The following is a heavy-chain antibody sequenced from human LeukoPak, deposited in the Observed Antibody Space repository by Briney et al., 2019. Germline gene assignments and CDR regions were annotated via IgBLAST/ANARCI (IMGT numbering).Heavy chain of an antibody. Sequence: GGSLRLSCAASGFTFSDYYMSWIRQAPGKGLAWVSGVSGSGDEFQYADSVKGRFTISRDNSNNTLFLLMNSLRAEDTAIYYCVKGGWFDDWGQGTLVTVSS. CDR1: GFTFSDYY. CDR3: VKGGWFDD. D-gene: IGHD6-19*01. CDR2: VSGSGDEF. J-gene: IGHJ4*02. V-gene: IGHV3-23*01.